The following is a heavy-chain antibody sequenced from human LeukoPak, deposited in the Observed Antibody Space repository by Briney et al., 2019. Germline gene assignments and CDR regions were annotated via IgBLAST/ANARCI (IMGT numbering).Heavy chain of an antibody. CDR2: IKHSGST. D-gene: IGHD3-16*02. CDR1: GGSFSGYY. CDR3: ARDGGNYVWGSYLGPFDY. J-gene: IGHJ4*02. V-gene: IGHV4-34*01. Sequence: SETLSLTCAVYGGSFSGYYWSWIRQPPGKGLEWIGEIKHSGSTNYNPSLKSRVTISVDTSKNQFSLKLSSVTAADTAVYYCARDGGNYVWGSYLGPFDYWGQGTLVTVSS.